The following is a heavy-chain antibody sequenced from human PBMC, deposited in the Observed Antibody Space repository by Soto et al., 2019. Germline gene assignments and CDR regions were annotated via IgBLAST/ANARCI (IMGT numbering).Heavy chain of an antibody. CDR2: MNPNSGNT. CDR3: ARGGSLYWYFDL. J-gene: IGHJ2*01. V-gene: IGHV1-8*03. CDR1: GYTFIRYG. D-gene: IGHD1-26*01. Sequence: ASVKVSCKASGYTFIRYGITWVRQAPGQGFEWMGWMNPNSGNTGYSQKFQGRVTITRDTSASTAYMELSSLRSEDTAVYYCARGGSLYWYFDLWGRGTLVTVSS.